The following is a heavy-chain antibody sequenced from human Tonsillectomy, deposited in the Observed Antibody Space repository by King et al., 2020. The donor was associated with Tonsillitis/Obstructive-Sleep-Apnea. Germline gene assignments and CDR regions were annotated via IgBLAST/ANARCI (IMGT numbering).Heavy chain of an antibody. CDR1: GFTFSNYA. Sequence: QLVQSGGGLVQPGGSLRLSCAASGFTFSNYAMSWVRQAPGKGLEWVSAISGSGGSTYYADSVQGRFTISRDNSKNTLYLQMNSLRAEDTAVYYCAKGGRGRYCSGGSCYSGGYWGQGTLVTVSS. D-gene: IGHD2-15*01. J-gene: IGHJ4*02. V-gene: IGHV3-23*04. CDR3: AKGGRGRYCSGGSCYSGGY. CDR2: ISGSGGST.